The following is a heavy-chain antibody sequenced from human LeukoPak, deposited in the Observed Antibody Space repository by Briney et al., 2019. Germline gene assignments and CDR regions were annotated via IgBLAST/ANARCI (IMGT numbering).Heavy chain of an antibody. CDR3: ARRYCSGGSCYSERGAFDI. Sequence: SETLSLTCTVYGGSISSTYYWDWIRQPPGKGLEWIGSIYYSGPTYYNPSLKSRVTISVDTSKNQFSLKLSSVTAADTAVYYCARRYCSGGSCYSERGAFDIWGQGTMVTVSS. D-gene: IGHD2-15*01. V-gene: IGHV4-39*07. CDR2: IYYSGPT. J-gene: IGHJ3*02. CDR1: GGSISSTYY.